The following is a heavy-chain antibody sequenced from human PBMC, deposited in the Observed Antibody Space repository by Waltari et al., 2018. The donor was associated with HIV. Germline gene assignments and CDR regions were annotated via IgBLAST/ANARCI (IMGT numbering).Heavy chain of an antibody. J-gene: IGHJ4*02. CDR1: GFSLSNVRLD. CDR3: ARIRDGIRVYGSGYYFDY. Sequence: QATLKESGPLLVKPTDTLTLTCTVSGFSLSNVRLDVSWIRPPPGKALGWLTHIFSRDEKAYSQSLKSRLTISKGTSKSQVVLTMTNMDRVDTATYYCARIRDGIRVYGSGYYFDYWGQGTLVTVSS. CDR2: IFSRDEK. V-gene: IGHV2-26*01. D-gene: IGHD3-10*01.